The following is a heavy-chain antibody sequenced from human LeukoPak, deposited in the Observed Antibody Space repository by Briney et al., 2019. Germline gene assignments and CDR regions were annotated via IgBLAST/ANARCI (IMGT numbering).Heavy chain of an antibody. J-gene: IGHJ4*02. V-gene: IGHV4-31*03. CDR1: GGSISSGGYY. CDR2: IYYSGST. D-gene: IGHD6-6*01. CDR3: ARAGSSSGDFDY. Sequence: SQTLSLTCTVSGGSISSGGYYWSWIRQHRGKGLEWIGYIYYSGSTYYNPSLKSRVTISVDTSKNQFSLKLSSVTAADTAVYYCARAGSSSGDFDYWGQGTLVTVSS.